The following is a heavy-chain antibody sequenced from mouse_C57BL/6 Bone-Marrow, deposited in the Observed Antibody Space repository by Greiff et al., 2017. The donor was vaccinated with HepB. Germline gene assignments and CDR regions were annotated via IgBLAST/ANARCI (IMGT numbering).Heavy chain of an antibody. Sequence: QVQLKQPGAELVKPGASVKLSCKASGYTFTSYWMHWVKQRPGQGLEWIGMIHPNSGSTNYNEKFKSKATLTVDKSSSTAYMQLSSLTSEDSAVYYCASITTVVGPYFDYWGQGTTLTVSS. CDR1: GYTFTSYW. V-gene: IGHV1-64*01. D-gene: IGHD1-1*01. CDR2: IHPNSGST. J-gene: IGHJ2*01. CDR3: ASITTVVGPYFDY.